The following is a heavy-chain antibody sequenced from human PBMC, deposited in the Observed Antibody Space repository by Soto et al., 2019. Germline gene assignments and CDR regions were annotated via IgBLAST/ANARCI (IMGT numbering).Heavy chain of an antibody. J-gene: IGHJ5*02. V-gene: IGHV4-59*01. CDR1: GGSISSYY. CDR3: ARGTTRGP. CDR2: IYYSGST. Sequence: SETLSLTCTVSGGSISSYYWSWFRQPPGKGLEWIGYIYYSGSTNYNPSLKSRVTISVDTSKNQFSLKLSSVTAADTAVYYCARGTTRGPWGQGTLVTVSS. D-gene: IGHD4-17*01.